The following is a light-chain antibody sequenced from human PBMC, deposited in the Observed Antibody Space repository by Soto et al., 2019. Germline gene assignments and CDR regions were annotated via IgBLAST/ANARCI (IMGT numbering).Light chain of an antibody. Sequence: IQLTQYQSSRSSSGGDRVTIAFWACQDISSYLAWYQQKPWKALRLLIYTASSLQSGVPSCFSCSGSGTEFTLTISSLQPDDFATYYCQQYDTYWTFGQGTKVDIK. V-gene: IGKV1-9*01. CDR2: TAS. J-gene: IGKJ1*01. CDR3: QQYDTYWT. CDR1: QDISSY.